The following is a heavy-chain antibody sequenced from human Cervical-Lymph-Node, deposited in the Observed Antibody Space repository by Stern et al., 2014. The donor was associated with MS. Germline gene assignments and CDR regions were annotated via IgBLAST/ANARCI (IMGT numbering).Heavy chain of an antibody. CDR3: ARDLRSSWTAGDY. V-gene: IGHV3-21*01. D-gene: IGHD6-13*01. J-gene: IGHJ4*02. CDR1: GFAFSSYS. CDR2: LSGSSSLI. Sequence: EVQLEESGGGLVKPGRSLRLSCAASGFAFSSYSMNWVRQAPGKGLEWVSSLSGSSSLIYYADSVKGRFTVFRDNAKNSLYLQMNSLRAEDTAVYYCARDLRSSWTAGDYWGQGTLVTVSS.